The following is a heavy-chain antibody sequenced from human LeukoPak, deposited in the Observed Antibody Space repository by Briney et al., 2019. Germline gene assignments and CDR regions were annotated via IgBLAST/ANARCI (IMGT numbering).Heavy chain of an antibody. CDR3: AVGPGIAAAGTEYFQH. J-gene: IGHJ1*01. V-gene: IGHV4-59*01. CDR1: GGSISSYY. CDR2: IYYSGST. D-gene: IGHD6-13*01. Sequence: PSETLSLTCTVSGGSISSYYWSWIRQPPGKRLEWIGYIYYSGSTNYNPSLKSRVTISVDTSKNQFSLKLSSVTAADTAVYYCAVGPGIAAAGTEYFQHWGQGTLVTVSS.